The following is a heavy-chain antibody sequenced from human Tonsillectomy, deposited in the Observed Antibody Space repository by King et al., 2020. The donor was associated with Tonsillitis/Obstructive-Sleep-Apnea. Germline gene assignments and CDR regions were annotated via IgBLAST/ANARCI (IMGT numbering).Heavy chain of an antibody. Sequence: VQLQQWGAGLLKPSETLSLTCDVYGGSFSGYYWSWIRQPPGKGLEWIGEINHSGSTTYNPSLKSRVTISLDTSKNQLSLKLISVTAADTAVCYCARTKRVTQGALDSWGQGTLVTVSS. CDR2: INHSGST. V-gene: IGHV4-34*01. J-gene: IGHJ4*02. CDR3: ARTKRVTQGALDS. D-gene: IGHD4-23*01. CDR1: GGSFSGYY.